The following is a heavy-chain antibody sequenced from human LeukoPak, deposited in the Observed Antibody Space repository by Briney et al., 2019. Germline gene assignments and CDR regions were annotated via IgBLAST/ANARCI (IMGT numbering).Heavy chain of an antibody. V-gene: IGHV4-59*01. J-gene: IGHJ4*02. D-gene: IGHD6-13*01. CDR2: IYYSGST. CDR3: AREYSSSWEHHFDY. CDR1: GGSISSYY. Sequence: SETLSLTCTVSGGSISSYYWSWIRQPPGKGLEWIGYIYYSGSTNYNPSLKSRVTISVDTSKNQFSLKLSSVTAADTAVYYCAREYSSSWEHHFDYWGQGTLVTVSS.